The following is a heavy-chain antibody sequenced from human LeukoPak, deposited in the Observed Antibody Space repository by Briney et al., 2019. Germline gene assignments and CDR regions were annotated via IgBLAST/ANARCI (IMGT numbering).Heavy chain of an antibody. J-gene: IGHJ2*01. V-gene: IGHV4-4*07. Sequence: SGTLSLTCTVSGGSISSYDWSWIRQPAGKGLEWIGRIYTSGSPNYNPSLKSRVTMSVDTSKNQFSLKLSSVTAADTAVYYCARLSSSWYQDWYFDLWGRGTLVTVSS. D-gene: IGHD6-13*01. CDR3: ARLSSSWYQDWYFDL. CDR2: IYTSGSP. CDR1: GGSISSYD.